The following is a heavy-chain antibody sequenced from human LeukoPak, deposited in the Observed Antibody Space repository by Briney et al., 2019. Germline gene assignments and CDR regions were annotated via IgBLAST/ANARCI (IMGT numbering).Heavy chain of an antibody. CDR1: GFTFSSYG. CDR3: ARDSVPRYYFDY. J-gene: IGHJ4*02. CDR2: ISGSGGST. D-gene: IGHD2-2*01. Sequence: GGTLRLSCAASGFTFSSYGMSWVRQAPGKGLEWVSAISGSGGSTYYADSVKGRFTISRDNSKNTLYLQMNSLRSEDTAVYYCARDSVPRYYFDYWGQGTLVTVSS. V-gene: IGHV3-23*01.